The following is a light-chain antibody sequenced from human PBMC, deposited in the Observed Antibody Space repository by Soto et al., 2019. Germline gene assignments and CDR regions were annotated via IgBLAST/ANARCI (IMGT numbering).Light chain of an antibody. CDR3: SSYTSRSTLYV. J-gene: IGLJ1*01. V-gene: IGLV2-14*01. CDR2: EVT. CDR1: SSDIGGYNY. Sequence: HSVLNTPAFVYGSPGQSITVSCTGTSSDIGGYNYVSWYQQHPGKAPKLMVYEVTNRPSGVSDRFSGSKYGNTASLTISGLQADDEGYYYCSSYTSRSTLYVFGTGTKVTVL.